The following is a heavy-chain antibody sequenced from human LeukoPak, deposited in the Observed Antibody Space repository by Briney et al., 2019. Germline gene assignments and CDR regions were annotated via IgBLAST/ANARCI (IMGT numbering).Heavy chain of an antibody. CDR3: ARGNSGYDYPTYLNYYYDSSGFDY. V-gene: IGHV1-18*01. CDR1: GYTFTSYG. Sequence: ASVKVSCKASGYTFTSYGISWVRQAPGQGLEWMGWISAYNGNTNYAQKLQGRVTMTTDTSTSTAYMELRSLRSDDTAVYYCARGNSGYDYPTYLNYYYDSSGFDYWGQGTLVTVSS. J-gene: IGHJ4*02. D-gene: IGHD3-22*01. CDR2: ISAYNGNT.